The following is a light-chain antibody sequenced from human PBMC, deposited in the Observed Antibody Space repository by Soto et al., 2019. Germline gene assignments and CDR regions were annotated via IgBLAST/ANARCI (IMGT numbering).Light chain of an antibody. CDR3: QQRSNWPPLT. Sequence: EIVLTQSPGTLSLSPGERATLSCRASQSVSSSYLAWYQQKPGQAPRLLIYDASNRATGVPVRFSGSGSGTDFTLTISSLEPEDFAVYYCQQRSNWPPLTFGGGTKVDIK. CDR1: QSVSSSY. J-gene: IGKJ4*01. V-gene: IGKV3D-20*02. CDR2: DAS.